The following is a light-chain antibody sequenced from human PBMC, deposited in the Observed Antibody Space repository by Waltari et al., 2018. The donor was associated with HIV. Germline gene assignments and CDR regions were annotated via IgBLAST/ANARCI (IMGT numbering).Light chain of an antibody. CDR1: TPTLRTNT. CDR2: THT. J-gene: IGLJ3*02. V-gene: IGLV1-44*01. Sequence: QSVLTQPPSPSGTPGHSVTNSRSRSTPTLRTNTVTWYQQVPGTAPKLLIYTHTQRPSGVPDRFSGSKCGTSASLAISGLQSEDEANYYCATWDDNLNGWVFGGGTKLTVL. CDR3: ATWDDNLNGWV.